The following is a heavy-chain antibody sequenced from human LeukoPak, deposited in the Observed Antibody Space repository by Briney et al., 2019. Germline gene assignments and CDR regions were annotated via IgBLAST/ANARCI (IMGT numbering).Heavy chain of an antibody. CDR2: IYPGDSDT. D-gene: IGHD3-3*01. Sequence: GESLKISCKGSGYSFTSYWIGWVRQLPGKGLEWMGIIYPGDSDTRYSPSFQGQVTISADKSISTAYLQWSSLKASDTAMYYCARQGLDDFWSGHIDYWGQGTLVTVSS. CDR3: ARQGLDDFWSGHIDY. J-gene: IGHJ4*02. CDR1: GYSFTSYW. V-gene: IGHV5-51*01.